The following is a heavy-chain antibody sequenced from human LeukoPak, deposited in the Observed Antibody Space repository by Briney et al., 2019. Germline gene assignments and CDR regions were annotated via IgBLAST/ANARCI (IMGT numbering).Heavy chain of an antibody. CDR3: ARAGRSGLIGRYDY. Sequence: PSETLSLTCTVSGGSVSSIDYYWTWIRQPPGKGLEWIGYIYYSGSTNYNPSLKSRVTISVDTSKNQFSLKLSSVTAADTAVYYCARAGRSGLIGRYDYWGQGTLVTVSS. CDR2: IYYSGST. D-gene: IGHD3-16*02. V-gene: IGHV4-61*08. CDR1: GGSVSSIDYY. J-gene: IGHJ4*02.